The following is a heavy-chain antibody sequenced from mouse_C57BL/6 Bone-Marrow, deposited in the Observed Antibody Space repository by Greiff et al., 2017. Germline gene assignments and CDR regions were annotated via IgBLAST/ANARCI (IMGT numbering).Heavy chain of an antibody. CDR1: GYTFTSYG. CDR3: AREGITPWFAY. CDR2: IYPRSGNT. J-gene: IGHJ3*01. V-gene: IGHV1-81*01. Sequence: VQLQQSGAELVRPGASVKLSCTASGYTFTSYGISWVKQRTGQGLEWIGEIYPRSGNTYYNEKFKGKATLTADKSSSTAYMELRSLTSEDSAVYFCAREGITPWFAYWGQGTLVTVSA. D-gene: IGHD1-1*01.